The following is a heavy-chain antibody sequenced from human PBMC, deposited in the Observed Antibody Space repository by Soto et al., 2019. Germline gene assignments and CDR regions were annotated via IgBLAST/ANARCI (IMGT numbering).Heavy chain of an antibody. CDR3: ARVRTGYFDY. D-gene: IGHD3-9*01. V-gene: IGHV4-59*11. CDR1: SGAIKDHY. Sequence: QVQLQESGPGLVKPSETLSLTCTLSSGAIKDHYWSFIRQPPVKGLDWIAYIYYNGNTNYNPALESRVTISVDRSRNQFSLRLTSLTAADTAVYYCARVRTGYFDYWGRGALGTVSS. J-gene: IGHJ4*02. CDR2: IYYNGNT.